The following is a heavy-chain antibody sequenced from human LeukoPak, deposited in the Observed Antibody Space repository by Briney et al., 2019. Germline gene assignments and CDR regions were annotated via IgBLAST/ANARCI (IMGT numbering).Heavy chain of an antibody. Sequence: GASVKVSCKASGYTFTGYYMHWVRQAPGQGLEWMGWINPNSGGTNYAQKFQGRVTMTRDTSISTAYMELSRLRSDDTAVYYCAREVSSSWEDSPFDYWGQGTLVTVSS. CDR3: AREVSSSWEDSPFDY. CDR2: INPNSGGT. D-gene: IGHD6-13*01. CDR1: GYTFTGYY. V-gene: IGHV1-2*02. J-gene: IGHJ4*02.